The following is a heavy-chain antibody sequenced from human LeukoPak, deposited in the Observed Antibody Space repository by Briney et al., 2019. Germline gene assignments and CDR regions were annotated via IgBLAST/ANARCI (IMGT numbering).Heavy chain of an antibody. D-gene: IGHD6-13*01. CDR2: IYYSGST. CDR1: GGSFSGYY. J-gene: IGHJ6*03. V-gene: IGHV4-59*01. Sequence: PSETLSLTCAVYGGSFSGYYWSWIRQPPGKGLEWIGYIYYSGSTNYNPSLKSRVTISVDTSKNQFSLKLSSVTAADTAVYYCARGQQLTYYYYYYMDVWGKGTTVTVSS. CDR3: ARGQQLTYYYYYYMDV.